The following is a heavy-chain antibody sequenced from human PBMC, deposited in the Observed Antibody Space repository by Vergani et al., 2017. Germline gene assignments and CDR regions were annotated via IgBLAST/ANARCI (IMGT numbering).Heavy chain of an antibody. D-gene: IGHD3-9*01. V-gene: IGHV3-64D*06. J-gene: IGHJ6*02. Sequence: EVQLVESGGGLVQPGGSLRLSCSASGFTFSSYAMHWVRQAPGKGLEYVSAISSNGGSTYYADSVKGRFTISRDNSKNTLYLQMSSLRAEDTAVYYCVKGSSRYFDWLLGDYYYYGMDVWGQGP. CDR1: GFTFSSYA. CDR3: VKGSSRYFDWLLGDYYYYGMDV. CDR2: ISSNGGST.